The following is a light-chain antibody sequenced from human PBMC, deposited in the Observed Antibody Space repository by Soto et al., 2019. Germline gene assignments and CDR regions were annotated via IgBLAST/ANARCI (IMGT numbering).Light chain of an antibody. CDR3: LQDYNYPRT. Sequence: AIQMTQSPSSLSASVGDRVTITCRASQGIRNDLGWYQQNTGKAPKLLIYSASSLQSGVPSSFSGNGSGTDFTLTISSLQPEDFANYYCLQDYNYPRTFGQGTKVEIK. CDR2: SAS. CDR1: QGIRND. V-gene: IGKV1-6*01. J-gene: IGKJ1*01.